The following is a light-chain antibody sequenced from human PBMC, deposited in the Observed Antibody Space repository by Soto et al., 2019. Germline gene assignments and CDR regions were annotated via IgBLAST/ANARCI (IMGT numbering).Light chain of an antibody. CDR2: EVS. V-gene: IGLV2-23*02. Sequence: QAVVTQPASVSGSPGQSITISCSGTSSDVGRYNDVSWYQQHPGKAPKLMIYEVSKRPSGVSNRFSGSKSGNTASLTISGLQAEDEADYYCCSYAGSNIGVIFGGGTKLTVL. CDR3: CSYAGSNIGVI. J-gene: IGLJ2*01. CDR1: SSDVGRYND.